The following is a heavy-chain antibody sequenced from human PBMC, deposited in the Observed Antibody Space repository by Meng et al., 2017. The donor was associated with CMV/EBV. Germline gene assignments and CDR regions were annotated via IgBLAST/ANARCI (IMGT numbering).Heavy chain of an antibody. J-gene: IGHJ4*02. V-gene: IGHV3-48*04. D-gene: IGHD3-22*01. CDR1: GFTFSSYT. Sequence: GESLKISCAASGFTFSSYTMNWVRQAPGKGLEWVSYISNSGSAKYYADSLRGRFTISRDNAKNSLYLQMNSLRADDTAVYYRARSLFDSNDPFDYWGQGTVVTVSS. CDR2: ISNSGSAK. CDR3: ARSLFDSNDPFDY.